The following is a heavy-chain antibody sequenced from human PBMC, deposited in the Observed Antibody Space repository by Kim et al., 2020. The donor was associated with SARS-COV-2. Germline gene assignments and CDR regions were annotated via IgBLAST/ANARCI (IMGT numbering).Heavy chain of an antibody. CDR3: ARDNLPLINWGTEFGY. CDR1: GFTFSSYS. V-gene: IGHV3-21*01. CDR2: ISSSSSYI. D-gene: IGHD7-27*01. Sequence: GGSLRLSCAASGFTFSSYSMNWVRQAPGKGLEWVSSISSSSSYIYYADSVKGRFTISRDNAKNSLYLQMNSLRAEDTAVYYCARDNLPLINWGTEFGYWGQGTLVTVSS. J-gene: IGHJ4*02.